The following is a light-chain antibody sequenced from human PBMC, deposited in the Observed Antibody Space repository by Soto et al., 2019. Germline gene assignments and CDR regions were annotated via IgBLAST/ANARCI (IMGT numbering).Light chain of an antibody. CDR1: QGVRND. CDR3: LQDYNYPRT. V-gene: IGKV1-6*01. J-gene: IGKJ1*01. Sequence: AIXMXQXPXSLSASVGDRVTITCRASQGVRNDLGWYQEKPGKAPKLLIYAASTLQSGVPSRFSGSGSGTEFTLTINSLQPEDFATYYCLQDYNYPRTFGQGTKVEIK. CDR2: AAS.